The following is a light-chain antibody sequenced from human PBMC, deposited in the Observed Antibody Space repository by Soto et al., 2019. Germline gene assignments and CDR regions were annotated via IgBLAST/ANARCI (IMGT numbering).Light chain of an antibody. CDR2: DAS. Sequence: PGERVTLSCRASQSVSSSYLTWYQQKPGQAPRLLIYDASNRATGIPDRFSGSGSGTDFTLTITSLEPEDFAVYYCQQYGTSPLTFGGGTKVDIK. V-gene: IGKV3-20*01. CDR3: QQYGTSPLT. CDR1: QSVSSSY. J-gene: IGKJ4*01.